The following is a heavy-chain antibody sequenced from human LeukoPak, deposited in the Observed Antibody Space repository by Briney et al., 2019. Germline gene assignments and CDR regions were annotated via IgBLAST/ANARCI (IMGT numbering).Heavy chain of an antibody. CDR3: ARDPQYCSSTSCYARYYFDY. CDR2: INPSGGST. CDR1: GYTFTSYY. Sequence: ASVKVSCKASGYTFTSYYMRWVRQTPGQGLEGMGIINPSGGSTSYAQKFQGRVTMTRDMSTSTVYMELSSLRSEDSAVYYCARDPQYCSSTSCYARYYFDYWGQGTLVTVSS. V-gene: IGHV1-46*01. D-gene: IGHD2-2*01. J-gene: IGHJ4*02.